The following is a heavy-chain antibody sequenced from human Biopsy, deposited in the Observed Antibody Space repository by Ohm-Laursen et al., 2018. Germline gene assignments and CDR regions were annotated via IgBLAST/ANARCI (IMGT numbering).Heavy chain of an antibody. CDR2: IYTSGYT. V-gene: IGHV4-4*07. D-gene: IGHD1-14*01. CDR1: GRPLGSYS. Sequence: SDTLSLTCTVSGRPLGSYSWSWIRQPAGKGLEWIGQIYTSGYTNYNPSLKSRVTMSVDTSKDKFYLRVSSATAADSAVYYCARDRDRRGWFDPWGQGTLVTVSS. CDR3: ARDRDRRGWFDP. J-gene: IGHJ5*02.